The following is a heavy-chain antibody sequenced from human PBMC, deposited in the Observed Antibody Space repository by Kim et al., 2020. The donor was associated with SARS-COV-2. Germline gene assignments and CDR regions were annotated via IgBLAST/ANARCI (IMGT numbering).Heavy chain of an antibody. J-gene: IGHJ4*01. CDR1: GFSVRNNY. D-gene: IGHD5-12*01. V-gene: IGHV3-53*01. CDR2: ITTGGYT. Sequence: GSLRLSCEVLGFSVRNNYMTWVRQAPGKGLEWVSTITTGGYTYSADSVKGRFTVSRDSSQNTLYLQMDRLRGEDTAVYYCAREEGAYAMDWGHGALVTVS. CDR3: AREEGAYAMD.